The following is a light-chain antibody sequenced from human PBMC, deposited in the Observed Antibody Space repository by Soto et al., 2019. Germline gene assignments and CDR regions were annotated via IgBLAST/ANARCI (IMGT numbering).Light chain of an antibody. Sequence: DIQMTQSPSSLSASVGDRVTITCRASQRISNSLNWYQQRQGEAPKLLIYAAPSLESGVPSRFSGRGSGTDFTLTISSLQPEDFATYYCQQSYSSLGTFGQGTKVDIK. CDR2: AAP. CDR3: QQSYSSLGT. V-gene: IGKV1-39*01. J-gene: IGKJ1*01. CDR1: QRISNS.